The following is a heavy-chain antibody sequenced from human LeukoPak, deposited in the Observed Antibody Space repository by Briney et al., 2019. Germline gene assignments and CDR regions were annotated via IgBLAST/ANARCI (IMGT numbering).Heavy chain of an antibody. J-gene: IGHJ5*01. Sequence: SETLSLTCTVSGGSTSTSGYYCGLIRQPPGRGLGLVGDIYLSGTTYYNPSLKSRGTISVETSKNQFSQKLNAVTAADTAVYYCARTYYYDSDGNYGYNWFDPWGQGTLVTVSS. CDR3: ARTYYYDSDGNYGYNWFDP. V-gene: IGHV4-39*01. D-gene: IGHD3-22*01. CDR2: IYLSGTT. CDR1: GGSTSTSGYY.